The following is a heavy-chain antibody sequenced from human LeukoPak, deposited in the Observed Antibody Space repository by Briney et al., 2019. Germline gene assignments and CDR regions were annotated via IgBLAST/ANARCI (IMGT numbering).Heavy chain of an antibody. CDR3: ARRYSSGWYGYFDY. CDR2: IKQDGSEK. J-gene: IGHJ4*02. CDR1: GFTFSSYW. D-gene: IGHD6-19*01. Sequence: QPGGSLRLSCAASGFTFSSYWMSWVRQAPGKGLEWVANIKQDGSEKYYVDSVKGRFTISRDNAKNSLYLQMNSLRAEDTAVYYCARRYSSGWYGYFDYWGQGTLVTVPS. V-gene: IGHV3-7*04.